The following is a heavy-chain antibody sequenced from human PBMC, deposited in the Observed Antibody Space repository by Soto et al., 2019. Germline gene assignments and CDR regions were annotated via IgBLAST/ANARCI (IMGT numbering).Heavy chain of an antibody. J-gene: IGHJ4*03. CDR3: ARGAKWGENVLDY. V-gene: IGHV6-1*01. Sequence: SRTLSLTCAISGYSVSRNTVTWKLIRQYPSRGLEWLGRTYYTTHWYTQYAESVKGRITIDTDTSKFHFSLQLTSVTAEDTAVYYCARGAKWGENVLDYWGQGTLVTVSS. CDR1: GYSVSRNTVT. D-gene: IGHD7-27*01. CDR2: TYYTTHWYT.